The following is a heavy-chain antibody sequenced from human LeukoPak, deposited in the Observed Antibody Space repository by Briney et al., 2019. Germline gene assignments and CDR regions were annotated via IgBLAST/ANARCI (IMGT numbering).Heavy chain of an antibody. Sequence: ASVKVSCKASGYTFTSYGISWVRQAPGQGLEWMAWISAYNGNTNYAQKLQGRVTMTTDTSTSTAYMELRSLRSDDTAVYYCARDWASRYDSSGYIDYWGQGALVTVSS. CDR3: ARDWASRYDSSGYIDY. CDR1: GYTFTSYG. J-gene: IGHJ4*02. V-gene: IGHV1-18*01. CDR2: ISAYNGNT. D-gene: IGHD3-22*01.